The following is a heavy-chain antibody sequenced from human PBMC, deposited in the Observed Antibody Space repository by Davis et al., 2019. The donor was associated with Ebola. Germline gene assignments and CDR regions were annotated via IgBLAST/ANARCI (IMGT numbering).Heavy chain of an antibody. CDR2: IGTAGDT. CDR3: VRPAFGSHYFDY. D-gene: IGHD2-2*01. V-gene: IGHV3-13*01. CDR1: GFSSRTYD. J-gene: IGHJ4*02. Sequence: PGGSLRLSCAPSGFSSRTYDMHWVRHVTGKTLEWVPAIGTAGDTYYPASVKGRFTISRENARNSLYLQKNSLRTEETAVYYCVRPAFGSHYFDYWGQGILVTVSS.